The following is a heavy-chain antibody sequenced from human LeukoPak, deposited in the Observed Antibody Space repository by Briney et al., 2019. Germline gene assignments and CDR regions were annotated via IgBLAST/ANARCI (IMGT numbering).Heavy chain of an antibody. V-gene: IGHV3-64*03. D-gene: IGHD7-27*01. CDR3: VKMPNWGSGY. Sequence: PGSYLRLSTSASGVAFSSYSICWGRQAPAEGREYGSDINGNGGTTSYADSLKGRFTISRDSSKNTLYLQVNSLTAEDTAVYYCVKMPNWGSGYWGQGTLVTVSS. CDR1: GVAFSSYS. CDR2: INGNGGTT. J-gene: IGHJ4*02.